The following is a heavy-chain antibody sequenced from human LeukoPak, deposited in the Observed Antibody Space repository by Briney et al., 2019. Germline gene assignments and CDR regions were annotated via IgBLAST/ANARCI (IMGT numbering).Heavy chain of an antibody. CDR2: IYPRDGST. J-gene: IGHJ4*02. V-gene: IGHV1-46*01. CDR3: ARDQEAFDY. Sequence: ASVKVSCKASGYTFTSYGISWVRQAPGQGLEWVGMIYPRDGSTSYAQKFQGRVTVTRDTSTSTVHMELSGLRSEDTAVYYCARDQEAFDYWGQGTLVTVSS. CDR1: GYTFTSYG.